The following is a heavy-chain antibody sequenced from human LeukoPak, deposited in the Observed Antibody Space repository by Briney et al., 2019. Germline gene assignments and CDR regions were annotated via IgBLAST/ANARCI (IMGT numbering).Heavy chain of an antibody. D-gene: IGHD5-18*01. CDR1: GYTFPNYY. CDR2: INPSGGRT. CDR3: AREIGPRQLHLWASAFDY. V-gene: IGHV1-46*01. J-gene: IGHJ4*02. Sequence: ASVKVSCKASGYTFPNYYMHWVRQAPGQGLEWMGMINPSGGRTNYAQKFQGRVTMTRDTSTSTVHMELSSLRSEDTAVYYCAREIGPRQLHLWASAFDYWGQGTLVTVSS.